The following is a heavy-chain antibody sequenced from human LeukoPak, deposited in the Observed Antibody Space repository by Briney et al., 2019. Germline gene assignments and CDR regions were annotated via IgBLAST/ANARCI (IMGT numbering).Heavy chain of an antibody. V-gene: IGHV4-34*01. CDR2: INHSGST. Sequence: PSETLSLTCAVYGGSFSGYYWSWIRQPPGKGLEWIGEINHSGSTNYNPSLKSRVTISVDTSKNQFSLKLSSVTAADTAVYYCAGYDSSGTRGYWGQGTLVTVSS. D-gene: IGHD3-22*01. CDR1: GGSFSGYY. J-gene: IGHJ4*02. CDR3: AGYDSSGTRGY.